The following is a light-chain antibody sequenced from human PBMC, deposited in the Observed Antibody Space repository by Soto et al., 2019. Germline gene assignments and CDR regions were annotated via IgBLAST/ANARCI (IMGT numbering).Light chain of an antibody. V-gene: IGKV1-5*03. CDR1: QSISSW. CDR3: HESNNYPWT. CDR2: EAS. J-gene: IGKJ1*01. Sequence: DIQMTQSPSTLSASVGDRVTITCRASQSISSWLAWYQQKPGKAPKLLIYEASILESGIPSRFSASGSGTEFTLTISSLQPDDFEAYYCHESNNYPWTFGQGTKVEIK.